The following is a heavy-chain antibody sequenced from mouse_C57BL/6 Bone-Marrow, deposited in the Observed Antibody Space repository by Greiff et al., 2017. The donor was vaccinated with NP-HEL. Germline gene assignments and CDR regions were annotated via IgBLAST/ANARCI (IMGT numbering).Heavy chain of an antibody. CDR3: ARSDGKRWYFDV. V-gene: IGHV1-64*01. Sequence: QVQLQQPGAELVKPGASVKMSCKASGYTFTSYWITWVKQRPGQGLEWIGMIHPNSGSTNYNEKFKSKATLTVDKSSSTAYMQLSSLTSEDSAVYYCARSDGKRWYFDVWGTGTTVTVSS. J-gene: IGHJ1*03. CDR2: IHPNSGST. D-gene: IGHD2-1*01. CDR1: GYTFTSYW.